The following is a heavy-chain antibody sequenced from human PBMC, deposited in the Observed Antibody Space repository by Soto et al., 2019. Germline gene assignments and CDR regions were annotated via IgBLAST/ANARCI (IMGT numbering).Heavy chain of an antibody. Sequence: SETLSLTCGVSGCTVASSHYYSCVLHSPGRGLQWIGNVYHTGDTNFNPSLQSRVTFSVDKTNNQFSLRLTSVTAADTAVYFCAREIVAAGGNDYFDPWGPGTLVTVSS. CDR1: GCTVASSHY. D-gene: IGHD6-19*01. CDR2: VYHTGDT. V-gene: IGHV4-4*02. J-gene: IGHJ5*02. CDR3: AREIVAAGGNDYFDP.